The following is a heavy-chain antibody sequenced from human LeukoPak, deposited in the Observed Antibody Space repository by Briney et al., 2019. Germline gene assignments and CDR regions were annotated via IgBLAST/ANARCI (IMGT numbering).Heavy chain of an antibody. Sequence: GGSLRLSSAASGFTFSSYEMNWVRQAPGKGLEWVSYISSSGSTIYYADSVKGRFTISRDNAKNSLYLQMNSLRAEDTAVYYCARVVGGTMVRGSKLKRIDYWGQGTLVTVSS. CDR3: ARVVGGTMVRGSKLKRIDY. J-gene: IGHJ4*02. CDR1: GFTFSSYE. V-gene: IGHV3-48*03. CDR2: ISSSGSTI. D-gene: IGHD3-10*01.